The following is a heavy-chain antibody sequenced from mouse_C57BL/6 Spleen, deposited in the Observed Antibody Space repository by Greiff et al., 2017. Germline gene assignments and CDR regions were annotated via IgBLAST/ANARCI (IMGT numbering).Heavy chain of an antibody. D-gene: IGHD1-1*01. CDR2: INPSSGYT. CDR3: ASSPRATVDVESDY. V-gene: IGHV1-4*01. CDR1: GYTFTSYT. J-gene: IGHJ2*01. Sequence: QVQLQQSGAELARPGASVKMSCKASGYTFTSYTMHWVKQRPGQGLEWIGYINPSSGYTKYNQKFKDKDTLTADKSSSTAYMQLSSLTSEDSAVYDCASSPRATVDVESDYWGQGTTLTVSS.